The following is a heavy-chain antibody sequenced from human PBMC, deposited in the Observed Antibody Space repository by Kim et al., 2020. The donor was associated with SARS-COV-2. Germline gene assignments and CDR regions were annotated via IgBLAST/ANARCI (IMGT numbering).Heavy chain of an antibody. CDR2: ISYDGSNK. D-gene: IGHD3-10*01. Sequence: GGSLRLSCAASGFTFSSYGMHWVRQAPGKGLEWVAVISYDGSNKYYADSVKGRFTISRDNSKNTLYLQMNSLRAEDTAVYYCARDAHWFGEFYYFDYWG. V-gene: IGHV3-33*05. CDR3: ARDAHWFGEFYYFDY. J-gene: IGHJ4*01. CDR1: GFTFSSYG.